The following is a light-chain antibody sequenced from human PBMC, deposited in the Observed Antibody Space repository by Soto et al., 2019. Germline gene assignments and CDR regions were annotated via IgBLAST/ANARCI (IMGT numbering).Light chain of an antibody. CDR1: QIIGTN. J-gene: IGKJ2*01. V-gene: IGKV3-15*01. Sequence: ENVLTQSPATLSVSPGERATLSCRTSQIIGTNLAWYQQKPGQAPRLLIYGAFIRAPGFPVRFRGTGSGSEFTLTISSLQSEDGALYYCQQYDKWPYTFGQGTHLEIK. CDR3: QQYDKWPYT. CDR2: GAF.